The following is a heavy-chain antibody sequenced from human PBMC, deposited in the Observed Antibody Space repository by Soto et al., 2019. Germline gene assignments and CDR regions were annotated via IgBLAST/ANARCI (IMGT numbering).Heavy chain of an antibody. CDR3: ARYSGNYTDAFDF. CDR2: IRGGDGKT. V-gene: IGHV1-3*01. CDR1: GYTFTSYT. D-gene: IGHD1-26*01. Sequence: ASVKVSCKASGYTFTSYTMHWVRQAPGQSLEWMGWIRGGDGKTKYAQRFQGRVTITRDTSASTSNMELTSLRSEDAAMYYCARYSGNYTDAFDFWGQGTMVTVSS. J-gene: IGHJ3*01.